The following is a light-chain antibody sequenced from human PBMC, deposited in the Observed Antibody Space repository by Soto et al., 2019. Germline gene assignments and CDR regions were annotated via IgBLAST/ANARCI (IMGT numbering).Light chain of an antibody. CDR2: EVS. CDR3: SSYTSSSTYV. CDR1: SSDVGGYKY. J-gene: IGLJ1*01. V-gene: IGLV2-14*01. Sequence: QSALTQPASVSGSPGQSITISCTGTSSDVGGYKYVSGYQQHPGKAPKLMIYEVSNRPSGISNRFSGSKSGNTASLTISGLQAEDEADYFCSSYTSSSTYVFGTGTKVTVL.